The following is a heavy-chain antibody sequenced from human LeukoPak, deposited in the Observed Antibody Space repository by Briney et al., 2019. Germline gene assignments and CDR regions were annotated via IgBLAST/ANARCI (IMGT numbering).Heavy chain of an antibody. CDR2: IYSSGST. J-gene: IGHJ4*02. Sequence: SETLSLTCTVSGGSISSYYWNWIRQHPGKGLEWIGYIYSSGSTYYNLSLKSRVTISVDTSKNQFSLKLTSVTAADTAVYYCTRSPWDSSGRFDYWGQGTLVTVSS. CDR3: TRSPWDSSGRFDY. D-gene: IGHD3-22*01. V-gene: IGHV4-59*06. CDR1: GGSISSYY.